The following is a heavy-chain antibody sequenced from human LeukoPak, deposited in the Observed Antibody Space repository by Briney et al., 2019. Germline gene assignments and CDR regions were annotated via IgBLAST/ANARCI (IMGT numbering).Heavy chain of an antibody. CDR3: ARLRVQNYGGNWGFDY. D-gene: IGHD4-23*01. J-gene: IGHJ4*02. V-gene: IGHV4-38-2*02. Sequence: SETLSLTCTVSVYSISSISRTYSWGWVRQSPGKRLEWIGGSIYHSGSTYYNPSLQSRVTISIDTSKSQFSLKLSSVTAADTAVYYCARLRVQNYGGNWGFDYWGQGTLVTVSS. CDR2: IYHSGST. CDR1: VYSISSISRTYS.